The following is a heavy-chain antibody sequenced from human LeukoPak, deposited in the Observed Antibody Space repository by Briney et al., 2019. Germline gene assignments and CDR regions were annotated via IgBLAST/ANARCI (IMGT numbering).Heavy chain of an antibody. J-gene: IGHJ4*02. CDR2: IKPDGSAQ. CDR1: GFTFSNSW. D-gene: IGHD3-10*01. CDR3: ASYYYGSGTSLGY. V-gene: IGHV3-7*01. Sequence: PGGSLRLSCAASGFTFSNSWMSWVRQAPGKGLEWVATIKPDGSAQYYVDSVKGRFTISRDNAKNSLYLQMNSLRAEDTAVYYCASYYYGSGTSLGYWGQGTLVTVSS.